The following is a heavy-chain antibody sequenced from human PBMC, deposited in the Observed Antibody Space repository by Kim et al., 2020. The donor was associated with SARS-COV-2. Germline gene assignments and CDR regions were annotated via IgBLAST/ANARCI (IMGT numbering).Heavy chain of an antibody. CDR2: ISYDGSNK. CDR3: KGGYSGSYGDAFDI. V-gene: IGHV3-30*03. Sequence: GGSLRLSCAASGFTFSSYGMHWVRQAPGKGLEWVAVISYDGSNKYYSESVKGRFTISRDNSKNTLYLQMNSLRAEDTAVYYCKGGYSGSYGDAFDIWGQGTMVTVSS. CDR1: GFTFSSYG. D-gene: IGHD1-26*01. J-gene: IGHJ3*02.